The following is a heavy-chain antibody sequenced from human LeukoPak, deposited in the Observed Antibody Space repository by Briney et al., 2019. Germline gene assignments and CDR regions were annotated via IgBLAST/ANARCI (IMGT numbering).Heavy chain of an antibody. V-gene: IGHV1-18*01. J-gene: IGHJ3*02. CDR3: ASLDFWSSTDAFDI. Sequence: ASVKVSCKASGYTFTSYGISWVRQAPGQGLEWMGWISAYNGNTNYAQKFQGRVTITADESTSTTYMELSSLRSEDTAVYYCASLDFWSSTDAFDIWGQGTMVTVSS. CDR1: GYTFTSYG. D-gene: IGHD3-3*01. CDR2: ISAYNGNT.